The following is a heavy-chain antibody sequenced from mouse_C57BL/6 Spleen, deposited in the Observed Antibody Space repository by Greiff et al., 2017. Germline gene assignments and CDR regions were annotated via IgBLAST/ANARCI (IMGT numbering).Heavy chain of an antibody. V-gene: IGHV5-17*01. CDR3: ARRDYGSSYDAMDY. CDR2: ISSGSSTI. CDR1: GFTFSDYG. Sequence: EVMLVESGGGLVKPGGSLKLSCAASGFTFSDYGMHWVRQAPEKGLEWVAYISSGSSTIYYADTVKGRFTISRDNAKNTLFLQMTRLRSEDTAMYYCARRDYGSSYDAMDYWGQGTSVTVSS. D-gene: IGHD1-1*01. J-gene: IGHJ4*01.